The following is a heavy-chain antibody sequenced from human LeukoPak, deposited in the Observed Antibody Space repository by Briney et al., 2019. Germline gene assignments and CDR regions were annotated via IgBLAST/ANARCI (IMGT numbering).Heavy chain of an antibody. V-gene: IGHV3-49*04. CDR1: GFTFGGYA. J-gene: IGHJ6*02. CDR3: TRQVGATYGMDV. Sequence: GRSLRLSCTASGFTFGGYAMSWVRQAPGTGLEWVGFIRSKAYGGTTEYAASVKGRFTISRDDSKSIAYLQMNSLKTEDTAVYYCTRQVGATYGMDVWGQGTTVTVFS. D-gene: IGHD1-26*01. CDR2: IRSKAYGGTT.